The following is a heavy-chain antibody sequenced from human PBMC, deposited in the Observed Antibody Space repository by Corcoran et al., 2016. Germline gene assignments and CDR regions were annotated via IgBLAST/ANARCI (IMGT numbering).Heavy chain of an antibody. Sequence: QVQLQESGPGLVKPSETLSLTCTVSGGSISTYYWSWIRRPAGKRLEWIGRIYITGTTNYNPSLQSRVTMSLDTSKNQFSLKLSSVTAADTAVYYCARVNHDGSGTIDYWGQGTLVTVSS. D-gene: IGHD3-22*01. J-gene: IGHJ4*02. V-gene: IGHV4-4*07. CDR1: GGSISTYY. CDR2: IYITGTT. CDR3: ARVNHDGSGTIDY.